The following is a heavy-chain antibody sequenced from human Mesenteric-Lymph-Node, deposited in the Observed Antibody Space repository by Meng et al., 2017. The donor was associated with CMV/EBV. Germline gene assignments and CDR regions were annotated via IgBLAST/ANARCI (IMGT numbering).Heavy chain of an antibody. CDR1: GYIFANYW. Sequence: GESLKISCQGSGYIFANYWIGWVRQMPGKGLEWMGIIYPGDSDTRYSPSFKGQVTISADKSLSTAYLQWGSLKAADTAMYYCARRTGETLVYWGQGTLVTVSS. D-gene: IGHD7-27*01. V-gene: IGHV5-51*01. J-gene: IGHJ4*02. CDR3: ARRTGETLVY. CDR2: IYPGDSDT.